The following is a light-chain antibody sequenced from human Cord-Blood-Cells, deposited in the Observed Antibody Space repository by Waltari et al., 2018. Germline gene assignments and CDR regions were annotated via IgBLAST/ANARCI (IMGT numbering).Light chain of an antibody. Sequence: DIQMTQSPSSLSASVGNRVTITCRANHIISSYFNSYQQKPGKAANLLIYAASSLQSGVPSRFSGSRSGTDFTLTISSLQPEDFATYYCQQRYSTPPYTFGQGTKPEIK. J-gene: IGKJ2*01. CDR1: HIISSY. V-gene: IGKV1-39*01. CDR2: AAS. CDR3: QQRYSTPPYT.